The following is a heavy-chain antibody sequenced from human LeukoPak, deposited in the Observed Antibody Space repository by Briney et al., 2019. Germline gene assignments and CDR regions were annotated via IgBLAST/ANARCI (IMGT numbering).Heavy chain of an antibody. Sequence: SETLSLTCTVSGGSISSYYWSWIRQPPGKGLEWIGEINHSGSTNYNPSLKSRVTISVDTSKNQFSLKLRSVTAADTAVYYCARVRYDFWSGSYRSGSLAFDYWGQGTLVTVSS. CDR3: ARVRYDFWSGSYRSGSLAFDY. CDR2: INHSGST. V-gene: IGHV4-34*01. D-gene: IGHD3-3*01. CDR1: GGSISSYY. J-gene: IGHJ4*02.